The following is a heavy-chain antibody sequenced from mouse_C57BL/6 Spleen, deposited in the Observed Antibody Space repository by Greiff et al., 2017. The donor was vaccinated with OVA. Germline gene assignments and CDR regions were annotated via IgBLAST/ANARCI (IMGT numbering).Heavy chain of an antibody. Sequence: EVQLQQSGPELVKPGASVKIPCKASGYTFTDYNMDWVKQSHGKSLEWIGDINPNNGGTIYNQKFKGKATLTVDKSSSTAYMELRSLTSDDTAVYYCARRLRGYYAMDYWGQGTSVTVSS. CDR3: ARRLRGYYAMDY. D-gene: IGHD1-1*01. V-gene: IGHV1-18*01. J-gene: IGHJ4*01. CDR2: INPNNGGT. CDR1: GYTFTDYN.